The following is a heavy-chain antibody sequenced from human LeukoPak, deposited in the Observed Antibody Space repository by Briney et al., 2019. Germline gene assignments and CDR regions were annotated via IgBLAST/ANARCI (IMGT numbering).Heavy chain of an antibody. J-gene: IGHJ4*02. V-gene: IGHV4-39*01. CDR2: IFYSGTT. CDR1: GDSIRGSSYY. D-gene: IGHD3-9*01. CDR3: ARRGYNGWLSNDH. Sequence: SETLSLTCTVSGDSIRGSSYYWGWIRQPPGEGLEWIGSIFYSGTTYYNPSLKSRVTMSVDTSKNQFSLKLSSVTAADTAVYYCARRGYNGWLSNDHWGQGTLVTVSS.